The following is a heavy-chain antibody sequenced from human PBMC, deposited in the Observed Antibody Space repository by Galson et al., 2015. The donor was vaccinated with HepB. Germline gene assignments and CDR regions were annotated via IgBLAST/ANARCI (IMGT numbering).Heavy chain of an antibody. CDR3: VYGGGGYYYTAGGYYYGLDV. CDR1: GYTLSNYA. D-gene: IGHD3-22*01. V-gene: IGHV1-3*01. J-gene: IGHJ6*02. Sequence: SVKVSCKASGYTLSNYAMHWVRQAPGQGLEWMGWINADNGNTKYSQKFQGRVTITRDTSASTAYMELSSLRSEDTAVYYCVYGGGGYYYTAGGYYYGLDVWGQGTTVTVSS. CDR2: INADNGNT.